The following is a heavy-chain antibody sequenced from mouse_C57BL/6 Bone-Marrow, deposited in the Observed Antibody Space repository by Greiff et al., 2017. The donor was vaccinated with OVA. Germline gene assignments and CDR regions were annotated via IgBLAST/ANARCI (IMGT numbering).Heavy chain of an antibody. CDR3: ARFPLLLKDD. CDR2: IDPSDSYS. D-gene: IGHD1-1*01. J-gene: IGHJ2*01. Sequence: QVQLQQPGAELVQPGASVKLSCKASGYTFTSYWMQWVKQRPGQGLEWIGEIDPSDSYSNSNQKFKGKGPLTVDTSHSTAYRQLSSLTSEDSAVYYCARFPLLLKDDWGQGTTLTVSS. CDR1: GYTFTSYW. V-gene: IGHV1-50*01.